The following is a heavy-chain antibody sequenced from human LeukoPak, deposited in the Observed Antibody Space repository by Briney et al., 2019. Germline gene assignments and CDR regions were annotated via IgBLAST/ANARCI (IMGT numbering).Heavy chain of an antibody. Sequence: GGSLRLSCAASGFTFSSYAMSWARQAPGKGLEWVSAISGSGGSTYYADSVKGRFTISRDNSKNTLYLQMSSQRAEDTAVYYCAKDPDSSGYYYGVGFDYWGQGTLVTVSS. V-gene: IGHV3-23*01. CDR1: GFTFSSYA. CDR3: AKDPDSSGYYYGVGFDY. CDR2: ISGSGGST. J-gene: IGHJ4*02. D-gene: IGHD3-22*01.